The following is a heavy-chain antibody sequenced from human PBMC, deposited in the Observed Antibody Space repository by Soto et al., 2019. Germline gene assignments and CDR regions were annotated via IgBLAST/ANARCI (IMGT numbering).Heavy chain of an antibody. J-gene: IGHJ3*01. CDR3: ARGSRGNCVTFDV. CDR1: GFTFSDHF. D-gene: IGHD1-7*01. V-gene: IGHV3-11*01. CDR2: MSLSGSSR. Sequence: QVQLVESGGDLVKPGGSLRLSCAASGFTFSDHFMSWIRQAPGKGLEWVSYMSLSGSSRSYADSVKGRFTISRDNAKNSQNLRMSSLGGDVTSVYYSARGSRGNCVTFDVWGQGTMVTVSS.